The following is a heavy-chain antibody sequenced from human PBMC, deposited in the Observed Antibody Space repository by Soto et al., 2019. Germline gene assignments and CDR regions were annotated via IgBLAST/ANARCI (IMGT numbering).Heavy chain of an antibody. CDR3: ARVAVAGTNFDY. Sequence: QITLKESGPTLVKPAQTLTVTCTVSGVSLSASGVGVGWIRQPPGKALEWLALIYWDEDKRYSPSLKSRLTITTDTSKNQVVLTMTNMDPVDTGTYYCARVAVAGTNFDYWGQGTLVTVSS. CDR1: GVSLSASGVG. D-gene: IGHD6-19*01. CDR2: IYWDEDK. J-gene: IGHJ4*02. V-gene: IGHV2-5*02.